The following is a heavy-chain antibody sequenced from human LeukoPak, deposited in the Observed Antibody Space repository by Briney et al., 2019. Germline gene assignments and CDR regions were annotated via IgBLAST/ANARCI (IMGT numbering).Heavy chain of an antibody. CDR2: IGTTYDT. CDR1: GVTFSTFD. D-gene: IGHD6-19*01. V-gene: IGHV3-13*01. CDR3: ARVGLDNTGWHINWFDP. J-gene: IGHJ5*02. Sequence: PGGSLRLSCAASGVTFSTFDMHWVRQVTGKGLEWVSAIGTTYDTYYSDSVKGRFTISRENAKNSLYLQMNSLTVGDTAIYYCARVGLDNTGWHINWFDPWGQGTLVTVSS.